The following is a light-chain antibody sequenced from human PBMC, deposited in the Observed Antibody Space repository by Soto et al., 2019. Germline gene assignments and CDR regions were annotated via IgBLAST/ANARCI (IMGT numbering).Light chain of an antibody. Sequence: QSALTQPRSVSGSPGHSVTISCTGTSSDVGGYNYVSWYQQHPGKAPKLMIYDVSKRPSGVPDRFSGSKSGNTASLTISGLQAEDEADYCCCSYAGIYTYVFGSGTKLTVL. CDR1: SSDVGGYNY. V-gene: IGLV2-11*01. CDR2: DVS. J-gene: IGLJ1*01. CDR3: CSYAGIYTYV.